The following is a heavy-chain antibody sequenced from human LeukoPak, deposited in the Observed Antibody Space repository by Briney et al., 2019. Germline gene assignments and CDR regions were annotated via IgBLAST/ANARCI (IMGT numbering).Heavy chain of an antibody. V-gene: IGHV1-2*02. J-gene: IGHJ4*02. CDR2: INPNSGGT. Sequence: ASVKVSCKASGYTFTGYCMHWVRQAPGQGLEWMGWINPNSGGTNYAQKFQGRVTMTRDTSISTAYMELSRLRSDDTAVYYCARDLLDSSGYHIRPIDYWGQGTLVTVSS. D-gene: IGHD3-22*01. CDR1: GYTFTGYC. CDR3: ARDLLDSSGYHIRPIDY.